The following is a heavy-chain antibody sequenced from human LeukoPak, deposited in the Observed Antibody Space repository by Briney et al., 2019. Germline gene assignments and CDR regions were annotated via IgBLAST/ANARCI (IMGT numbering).Heavy chain of an antibody. D-gene: IGHD6-25*01. Sequence: PGGSLRLSCAAPGFTFSSYSMNWVRQAPGKGLEWVSSISSSSSYIYYADSVKGRFTISRDNAKNSLYLQMNSLRAEDTAVYYCARGRAATWRPTPVDYWGQGTLVTVSS. V-gene: IGHV3-21*01. J-gene: IGHJ4*02. CDR1: GFTFSSYS. CDR2: ISSSSSYI. CDR3: ARGRAATWRPTPVDY.